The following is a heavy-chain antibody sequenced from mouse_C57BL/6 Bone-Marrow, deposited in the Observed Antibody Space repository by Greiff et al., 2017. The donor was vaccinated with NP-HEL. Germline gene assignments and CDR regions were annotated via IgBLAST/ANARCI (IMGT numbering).Heavy chain of an antibody. CDR1: GYSITSGYY. V-gene: IGHV3-6*01. Sequence: ESGPGLVKPSQSLSLTCSVTGYSITSGYYWNWIRQFPGNKLEWMGYISYDGSNNYNPSLKNRISITRDTSKNQFFLKLNSVTTEDTATYYCAREDDGYFQDYWGQGTTLTVSS. D-gene: IGHD2-3*01. CDR3: AREDDGYFQDY. CDR2: ISYDGSN. J-gene: IGHJ2*01.